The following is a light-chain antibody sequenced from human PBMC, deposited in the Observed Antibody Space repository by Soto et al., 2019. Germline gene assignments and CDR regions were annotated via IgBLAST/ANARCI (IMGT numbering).Light chain of an antibody. J-gene: IGLJ1*01. CDR3: QSFDSSLSGCYV. CDR1: SSNIGAGYD. V-gene: IGLV1-40*01. Sequence: QSVLTQPPSVSGAPGQNVTISCTGSSSNIGAGYDVHWYQQLPGTAPKLLIYGNTNRPSGVPDRFSGSRSGTSASLAITGLQAKDEADYYCQSFDSSLSGCYVFGTGTKVTVL. CDR2: GNT.